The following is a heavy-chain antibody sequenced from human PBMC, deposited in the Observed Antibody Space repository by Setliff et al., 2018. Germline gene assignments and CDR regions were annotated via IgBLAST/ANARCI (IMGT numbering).Heavy chain of an antibody. Sequence: SSETLSLTCTVSGGSISSYYWSWIRQPPGKGLEWIGYIYNSGSTNYNPSLKSRVTISVDTSRNQISQTLSSVTAADTAVYYCARGRMRGSCSGPSCTYDPFDIWGQGTPVTVSS. CDR1: GGSISSYY. CDR2: IYNSGST. V-gene: IGHV4-59*01. J-gene: IGHJ3*02. CDR3: ARGRMRGSCSGPSCTYDPFDI. D-gene: IGHD2-2*01.